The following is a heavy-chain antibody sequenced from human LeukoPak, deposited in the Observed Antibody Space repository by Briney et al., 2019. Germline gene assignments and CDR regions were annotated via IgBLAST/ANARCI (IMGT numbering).Heavy chain of an antibody. J-gene: IGHJ4*02. Sequence: ASVKVSCKASGYTFTDYYIHWVRQAPGQGLEFMGWINPNSGGTNYAQRFQGRVTMTRDTSILTSYMELTRLTSDDTAEYYCARGISGGYGNWGQGTLVTVSS. D-gene: IGHD6-25*01. CDR1: GYTFTDYY. V-gene: IGHV1-2*02. CDR2: INPNSGGT. CDR3: ARGISGGYGN.